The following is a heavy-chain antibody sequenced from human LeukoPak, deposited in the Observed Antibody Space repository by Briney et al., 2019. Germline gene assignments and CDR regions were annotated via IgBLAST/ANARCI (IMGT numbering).Heavy chain of an antibody. J-gene: IGHJ5*02. CDR2: ISAYNGNT. D-gene: IGHD2-2*02. CDR1: GYTFTSYG. CDR3: ATRYCSSTSCYTRWFDP. Sequence: ASVKVSCKASGYTFTSYGISWVRQAPGQGVEWMGWISAYNGNTNYAQKLQGRVTMTTDTSTSTAYMELRSLRSDDTAVYYCATRYCSSTSCYTRWFDPWGQGTLVTVSS. V-gene: IGHV1-18*01.